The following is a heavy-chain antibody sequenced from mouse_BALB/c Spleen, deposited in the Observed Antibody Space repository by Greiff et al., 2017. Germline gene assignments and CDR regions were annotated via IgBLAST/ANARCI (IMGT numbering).Heavy chain of an antibody. CDR2: ISCYNGAT. CDR1: GYSFTGYY. Sequence: LVKTGASVKISCKASGYSFTGYYMHCVKQSHGKSLEWIGYISCYNGATSYNQKFKGKATFTVDTSSSTAYMQFNSLTSEDSAVYYCAGSSYDYAMDYWGQGTSVTVSS. D-gene: IGHD1-1*01. V-gene: IGHV1S34*01. J-gene: IGHJ4*01. CDR3: AGSSYDYAMDY.